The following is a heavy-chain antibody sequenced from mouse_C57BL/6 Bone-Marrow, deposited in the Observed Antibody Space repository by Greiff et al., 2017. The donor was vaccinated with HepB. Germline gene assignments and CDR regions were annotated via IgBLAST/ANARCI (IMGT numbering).Heavy chain of an antibody. CDR3: ARGGSSGYVGFAY. CDR2: IHPNSGST. D-gene: IGHD3-2*02. V-gene: IGHV1-64*01. Sequence: VQLQQPGAELVKPGASVKLSCKASGYTFTSYWMHWVKQRPGQGLEWIGMIHPNSGSTNYNEKFKSKATLTVDKSSSTAYMQLSSLTSEDSAVYYCARGGSSGYVGFAYWGQGTLVTVSA. CDR1: GYTFTSYW. J-gene: IGHJ3*01.